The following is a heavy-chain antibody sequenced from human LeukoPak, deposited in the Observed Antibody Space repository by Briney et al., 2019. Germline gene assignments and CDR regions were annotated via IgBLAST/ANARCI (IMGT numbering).Heavy chain of an antibody. CDR2: ISAYNGNT. D-gene: IGHD3-22*01. Sequence: GASVKVSCKASGYTFTSYGISWVRQAPGQGLEWMGWISAYNGNTNYAQKLQGRVTMTTDTSTSTAYMELRSLRSHDTAVYYCARDPLNYYDSSGYPGGYYFDYWGQGTLVTVSS. CDR1: GYTFTSYG. V-gene: IGHV1-18*01. CDR3: ARDPLNYYDSSGYPGGYYFDY. J-gene: IGHJ4*02.